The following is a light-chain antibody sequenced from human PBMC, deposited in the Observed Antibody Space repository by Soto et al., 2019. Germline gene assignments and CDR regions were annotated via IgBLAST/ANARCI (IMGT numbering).Light chain of an antibody. CDR2: NNN. V-gene: IGLV1-44*01. Sequence: QSVLTQPPSASGTPGQRVTISCSGSSSNIGRNTVTWYQQVPGTAPKLLISNNNQRPSGVPDRFSASKSGTSASLAIRGLRSEDETDYHCATWDDGLNAWVFGGGTKLTVL. CDR1: SSNIGRNT. J-gene: IGLJ3*02. CDR3: ATWDDGLNAWV.